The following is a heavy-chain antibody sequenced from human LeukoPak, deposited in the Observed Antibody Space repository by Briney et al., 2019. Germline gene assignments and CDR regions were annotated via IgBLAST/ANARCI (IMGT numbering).Heavy chain of an antibody. Sequence: GGSLTLSCAASGFTFSSYSMNRVRQAPGKGLEWVSSISSSSSYIYYADSVKGRFTISRDNAKNSLYLQMNSLRAEDTAVYYCARDGWSCSSTSCPGTHYFDYWGQGTLVTVSS. CDR1: GFTFSSYS. CDR2: ISSSSSYI. D-gene: IGHD2-2*01. J-gene: IGHJ4*02. V-gene: IGHV3-21*01. CDR3: ARDGWSCSSTSCPGTHYFDY.